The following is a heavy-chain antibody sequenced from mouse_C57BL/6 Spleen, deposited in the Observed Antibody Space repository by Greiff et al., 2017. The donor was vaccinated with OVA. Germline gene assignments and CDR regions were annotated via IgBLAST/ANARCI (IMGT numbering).Heavy chain of an antibody. V-gene: IGHV1-18*01. CDR1: GYTFTDYN. D-gene: IGHD1-1*01. CDR3: ARSTTVVPFDY. J-gene: IGHJ2*01. CDR2: INPNNGGT. Sequence: EVQLVESGPELVKPGASVKIPCKASGYTFTDYNMDWVKQSHGKSLEWIGDINPNNGGTIYNQKFKGKATLTVDKSSSTAYMELRSLTSEDTAVYYCARSTTVVPFDYWGQGTTLTVSS.